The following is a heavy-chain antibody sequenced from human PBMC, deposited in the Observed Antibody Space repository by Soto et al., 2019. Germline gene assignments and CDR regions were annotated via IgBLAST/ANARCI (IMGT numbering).Heavy chain of an antibody. J-gene: IGHJ5*02. Sequence: RRLSCAASGFSFTNHGMHWVRQTPGKGLEWVAVIWYDGSNKYYADSVKGRFTISRDTSKNTLYLQMNSLRAEDTAVYYCARRAGYQLMGDGGWFDPWGQGTLVTVSS. V-gene: IGHV3-33*01. D-gene: IGHD2-2*01. CDR2: IWYDGSNK. CDR3: ARRAGYQLMGDGGWFDP. CDR1: GFSFTNHG.